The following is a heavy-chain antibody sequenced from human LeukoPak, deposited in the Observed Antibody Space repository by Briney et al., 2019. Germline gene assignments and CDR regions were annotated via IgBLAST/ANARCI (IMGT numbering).Heavy chain of an antibody. J-gene: IGHJ2*01. Sequence: PSETLSLTCTVSGGSISSYYWSWIRQPPGKGLEWIGYIYYSGSTNYNPSLKSRVTISVDTSKNQFSLKLSSVTAADTAVYYCARAKYYYDSSGYDRWYFDLWGRGTLVTVSS. V-gene: IGHV4-59*01. CDR2: IYYSGST. CDR1: GGSISSYY. CDR3: ARAKYYYDSSGYDRWYFDL. D-gene: IGHD3-22*01.